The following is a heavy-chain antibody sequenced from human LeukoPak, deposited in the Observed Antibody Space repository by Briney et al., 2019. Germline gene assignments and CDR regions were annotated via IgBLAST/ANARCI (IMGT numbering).Heavy chain of an antibody. J-gene: IGHJ4*02. CDR3: AKWGDYDVLTGYYDPDY. Sequence: GASLRLSCAASGFTFSNYAMSWVRQAPRKGLEGVSAITGSGGSTYYADSVKGRFTISRDNSKNTLYLQMNSLRAEDTAVYYCAKWGDYDVLTGYYDPDYWGQGTLVTVSS. V-gene: IGHV3-23*01. CDR1: GFTFSNYA. D-gene: IGHD3-9*01. CDR2: ITGSGGST.